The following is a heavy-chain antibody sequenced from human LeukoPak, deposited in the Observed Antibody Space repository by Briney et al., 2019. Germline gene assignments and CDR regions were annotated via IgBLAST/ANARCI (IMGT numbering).Heavy chain of an antibody. CDR3: ARDRTVRTFDI. D-gene: IGHD4-11*01. V-gene: IGHV1-18*01. Sequence: ASVKVSRKASGYSFTTYGITWVRQAPGQGLEWMGWISVYNGNTNYAPKLQDRVTLTTDTSTSTAYMELRSLRSDDTAVYYCARDRTVRTFDIWGQGTMVTVSS. J-gene: IGHJ3*02. CDR2: ISVYNGNT. CDR1: GYSFTTYG.